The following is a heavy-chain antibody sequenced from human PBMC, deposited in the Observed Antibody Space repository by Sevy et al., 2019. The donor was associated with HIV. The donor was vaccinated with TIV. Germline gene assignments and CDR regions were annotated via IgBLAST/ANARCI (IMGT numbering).Heavy chain of an antibody. D-gene: IGHD3-22*01. J-gene: IGHJ4*02. CDR1: GFSFSNYW. Sequence: GGSLRLSCAASGFSFSNYWMTWVRQAPGKGLEWVASIKGDGSEKYYVDSVKGRFTISRDNAKYSLYLQMNSLSVEDTSIYYCAQVWRRDERQDDSGYRPVDYWGQGTLVTVSS. V-gene: IGHV3-7*01. CDR3: AQVWRRDERQDDSGYRPVDY. CDR2: IKGDGSEK.